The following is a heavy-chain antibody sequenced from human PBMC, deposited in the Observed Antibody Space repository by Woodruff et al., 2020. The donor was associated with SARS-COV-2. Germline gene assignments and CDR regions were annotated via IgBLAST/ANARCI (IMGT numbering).Heavy chain of an antibody. CDR2: ITRGGDAT. J-gene: IGHJ4*02. Sequence: WVRQAPGKRLQWVSAITRGGDATYYADSVKGRFTISRDNSKDTLFLQMHSLRAEDTAVYYCVKDLDYWGQGTLVTVSS. CDR3: VKDLDY. V-gene: IGHV3-23*01.